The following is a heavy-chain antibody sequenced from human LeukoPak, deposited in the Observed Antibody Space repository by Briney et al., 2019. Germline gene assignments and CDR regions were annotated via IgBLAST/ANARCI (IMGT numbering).Heavy chain of an antibody. CDR3: AKAGSYYYYYMDV. CDR1: GFTFSSYG. J-gene: IGHJ6*03. Sequence: PGGSLRLSCAASGFTFSSYGMSWVRQAPGKGLEWVSAISGSGGNTYYADSVKGRFTISRDNSKNTLYLQMNSLRAEDTAVYYCAKAGSYYYYYMDVWGKGTTVTISS. CDR2: ISGSGGNT. V-gene: IGHV3-23*01. D-gene: IGHD3-10*01.